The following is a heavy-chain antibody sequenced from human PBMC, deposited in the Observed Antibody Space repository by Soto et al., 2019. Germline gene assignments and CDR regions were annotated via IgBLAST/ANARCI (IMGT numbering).Heavy chain of an antibody. D-gene: IGHD5-12*01. Sequence: PSETLSLTCTVSGGSISSYHWSWIRQPPGKGLEWIGYISYSGSTNYTPSLKSRVTISADTSKNQFSLNLSSVTAADTAVYYCARVAGDDGYYYYYFDYSGQGTLVTVSS. CDR2: ISYSGST. J-gene: IGHJ4*02. CDR1: GGSISSYH. V-gene: IGHV4-59*01. CDR3: ARVAGDDGYYYYYFDY.